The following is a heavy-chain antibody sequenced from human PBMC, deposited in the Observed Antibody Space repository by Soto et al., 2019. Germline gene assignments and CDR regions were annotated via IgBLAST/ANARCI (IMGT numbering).Heavy chain of an antibody. V-gene: IGHV3-23*01. CDR2: ISGSGGST. CDR3: AKGPPGYDFWSGYYTPDYYYGMDV. CDR1: GFTFSSYA. D-gene: IGHD3-3*01. Sequence: GGSLRLSCAASGFTFSSYAMSWVRQAPGKGLEWVSAISGSGGSTYYADSVKGRFTISRDNSKNTLYLQMNSLRAEDTAVYYCAKGPPGYDFWSGYYTPDYYYGMDVWGQGTTVTVSS. J-gene: IGHJ6*02.